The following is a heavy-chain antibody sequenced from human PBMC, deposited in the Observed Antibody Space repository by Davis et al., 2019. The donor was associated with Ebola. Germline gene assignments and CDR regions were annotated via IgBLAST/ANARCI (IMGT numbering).Heavy chain of an antibody. CDR3: AVGSYYFGY. CDR2: LKQDGSEK. CDR1: GFTFSNAW. J-gene: IGHJ4*02. D-gene: IGHD1-26*01. V-gene: IGHV3-7*01. Sequence: GGSLRLSCAASGFTFSNAWMSWVRQAPGKGLEWVANLKQDGSEKNYADSVKGRFTISRDNAKNTLYLQMNSLGAEDTAVYYCAVGSYYFGYWGQGTLVTVSS.